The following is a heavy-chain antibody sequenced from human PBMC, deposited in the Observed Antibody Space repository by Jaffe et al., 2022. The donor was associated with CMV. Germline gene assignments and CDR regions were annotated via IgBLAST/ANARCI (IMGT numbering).Heavy chain of an antibody. CDR3: AREVGYSYGYYFDY. Sequence: QVQLVESGGGVVQPGRSLRLSCAASGFTFSSYGMHWVRQAPGKGLEWVAVIWYDGSNKYYADSVKGRFTISRDNSKNTLYLQMNSLRAEDTAVYYCAREVGYSYGYYFDYWGQGTLVTVSS. V-gene: IGHV3-33*01. D-gene: IGHD5-18*01. CDR1: GFTFSSYG. J-gene: IGHJ4*02. CDR2: IWYDGSNK.